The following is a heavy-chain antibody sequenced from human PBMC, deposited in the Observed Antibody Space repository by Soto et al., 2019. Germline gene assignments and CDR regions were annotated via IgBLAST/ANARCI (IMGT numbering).Heavy chain of an antibody. D-gene: IGHD3-10*01. CDR3: ARDKAGRRFGELLGGMDV. CDR2: IIPIFGTA. V-gene: IGHV1-69*13. Sequence: ASVKVSCKASGGTFSSNAISWVRQAPGQGLEWMGGIIPIFGTANYAQKFQGRVTITADESTSTAYMELSSLRSEDTAVYYCARDKAGRRFGELLGGMDVWGQGTTVTVSS. CDR1: GGTFSSNA. J-gene: IGHJ6*02.